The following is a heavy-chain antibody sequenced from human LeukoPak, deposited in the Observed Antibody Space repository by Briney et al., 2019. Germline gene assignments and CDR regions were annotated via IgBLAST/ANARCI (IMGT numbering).Heavy chain of an antibody. CDR2: LYYTGST. J-gene: IGHJ4*02. D-gene: IGHD6-19*01. V-gene: IGHV4-59*08. CDR3: ARHGPGYSSVFDY. CDR1: GGSITNYY. Sequence: TSETLSLTCTVSGGSITNYYWSWIRQPPGKGLEWIGYLYYTGSTNYNPSLKSRVTISVDMSKNQFSLKLRSMTAADTAVYYCARHGPGYSSVFDYWGQGTLVTVSS.